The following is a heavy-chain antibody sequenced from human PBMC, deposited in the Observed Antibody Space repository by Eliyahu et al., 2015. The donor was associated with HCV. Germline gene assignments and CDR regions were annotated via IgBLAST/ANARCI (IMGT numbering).Heavy chain of an antibody. J-gene: IGHJ3*02. CDR1: GFPFXAYY. D-gene: IGHD1-26*01. Sequence: QVQLVESGGGLVKPGGSLRLSCAASGFPFXAYYMSWIRQAPGKGPEWVSYISASSSHTRYADSVKGRFTISRDNAKNSLHLQMNSLRAEDTAVYYCARDEPLVNSGSYLGAFDIWGQGTMVTVSS. CDR3: ARDEPLVNSGSYLGAFDI. CDR2: ISASSSHT. V-gene: IGHV3-11*06.